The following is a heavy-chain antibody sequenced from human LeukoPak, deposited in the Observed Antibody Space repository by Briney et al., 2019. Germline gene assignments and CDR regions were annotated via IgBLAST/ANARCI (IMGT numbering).Heavy chain of an antibody. V-gene: IGHV3-23*01. CDR1: GFTFRGYA. Sequence: PGGSLRLSCAASGFTFRGYAMAWVRQAPGKGLECVSSITDSGDVTYYTDSVKGRFTISRDNSKSTLYLQMNSLTAEDTALYFCAKGQTGAPSFYYFFYLGGWGKGSTVIVSS. CDR2: ITDSGDVT. D-gene: IGHD2-8*02. J-gene: IGHJ6*03. CDR3: AKGQTGAPSFYYFFYLGG.